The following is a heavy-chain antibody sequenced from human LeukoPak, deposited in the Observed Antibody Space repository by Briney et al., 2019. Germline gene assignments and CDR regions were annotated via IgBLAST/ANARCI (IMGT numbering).Heavy chain of an antibody. CDR2: VYYSGTT. V-gene: IGHV4-39*07. CDR3: ARGTLYSGWSYYFDY. Sequence: SSETLSLTCTVSGGSISISSYYWGWIRQPPGKGLEWIGSVYYSGTTSKKPSLKSRVTISVDMSKNHFSLRLSSVTAADTAVYYCARGTLYSGWSYYFDYWGQGTLVRVSS. D-gene: IGHD6-19*01. J-gene: IGHJ4*02. CDR1: GGSISISSYY.